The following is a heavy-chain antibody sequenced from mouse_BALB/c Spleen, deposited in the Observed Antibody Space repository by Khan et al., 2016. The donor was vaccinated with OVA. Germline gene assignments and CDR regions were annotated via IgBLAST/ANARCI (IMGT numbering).Heavy chain of an antibody. V-gene: IGHV1S56*01. D-gene: IGHD2-4*01. CDR2: IYPGDDST. CDR1: GYTYTSYD. J-gene: IGHJ4*01. CDR3: AREGLRGVAMDY. Sequence: QVQLKQSGPELVKPGALVKISCKASGYTYTSYDINWVIQRPGQGLEWIGWIYPGDDSTKYNEKFKDKATLTADKSSSTAYMQLSSLTSANSAVYFCAREGLRGVAMDYWGQGTSVTVSS.